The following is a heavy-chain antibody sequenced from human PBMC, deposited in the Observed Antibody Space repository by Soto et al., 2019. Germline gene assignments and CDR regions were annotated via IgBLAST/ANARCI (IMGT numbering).Heavy chain of an antibody. J-gene: IGHJ4*02. CDR3: AREGGMATLILDY. V-gene: IGHV1-46*01. CDR1: GYTFTSYY. D-gene: IGHD5-12*01. CDR2: INPSGGST. Sequence: VKVSCKASGYTFTSYYMHFVLQAPGQGLEWMGIINPSGGSTSYAQKFQGRVTMTRDTSTSTVYMELSSLRSEDTAVYYCAREGGMATLILDYWGQGTLVTVSS.